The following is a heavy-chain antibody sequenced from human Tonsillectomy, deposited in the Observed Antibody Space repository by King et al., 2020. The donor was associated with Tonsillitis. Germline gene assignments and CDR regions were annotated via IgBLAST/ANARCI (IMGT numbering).Heavy chain of an antibody. CDR2: TDTDGSTT. CDR1: GFIFSSYW. CDR3: VRSEGWFDS. Sequence: VQLVESGGGLVQPGGSLRLSCAASGFIFSSYWMHWVRQGPGKGLVWVSRTDTDGSTTSYADSVKGRFTISRDNAKNTLYLQMNSLRAEDTAVYYCVRSEGWFDSWGQGTLVTVSS. J-gene: IGHJ5*01. V-gene: IGHV3-74*01.